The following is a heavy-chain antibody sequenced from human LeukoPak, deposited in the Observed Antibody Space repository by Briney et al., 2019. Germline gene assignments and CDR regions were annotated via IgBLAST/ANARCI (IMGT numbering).Heavy chain of an antibody. V-gene: IGHV3-74*01. CDR3: ARAPAEIGGYYPEYFRH. CDR2: IKSDGST. CDR1: GFTFSRYW. D-gene: IGHD3-22*01. J-gene: IGHJ1*01. Sequence: GGSLRLSCAASGFTFSRYWMHWVRQAPGKGLVWVSRIKSDGSTNYADSVKGRFTISRDNAKNTVSLQMNSLRAEDTGVYYCARAPAEIGGYYPEYFRHWGQGTLATVSS.